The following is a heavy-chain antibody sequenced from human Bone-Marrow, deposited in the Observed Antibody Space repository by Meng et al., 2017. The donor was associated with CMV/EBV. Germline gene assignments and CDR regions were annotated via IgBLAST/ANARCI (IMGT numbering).Heavy chain of an antibody. D-gene: IGHD3-22*01. Sequence: ASVKVSCKASGYTFTGYYMHWVRQAPGEGLEWMGWIDPNSGDTNYAQKFQGRFTMTRDTSISTAYMELSRLRSDDTAVYYCARDPTPLYYYDIDLDYWGQGTLVTVSS. CDR1: GYTFTGYY. J-gene: IGHJ4*02. V-gene: IGHV1-2*02. CDR2: IDPNSGDT. CDR3: ARDPTPLYYYDIDLDY.